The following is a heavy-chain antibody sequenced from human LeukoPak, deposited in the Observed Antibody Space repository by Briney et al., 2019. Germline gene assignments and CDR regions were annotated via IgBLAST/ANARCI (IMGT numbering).Heavy chain of an antibody. V-gene: IGHV1-24*01. D-gene: IGHD1-7*01. Sequence: ASVKVSCKVSGYTLTELSMHWVRQAPGKGLEWMGGFDPEDGETIYAQKFQGRVTMTEDTSTDTAYMELSSLRSEDTAVYYCATVEVYNWNYGSMDVWDQGTTVTVSS. CDR1: GYTLTELS. CDR2: FDPEDGET. CDR3: ATVEVYNWNYGSMDV. J-gene: IGHJ6*02.